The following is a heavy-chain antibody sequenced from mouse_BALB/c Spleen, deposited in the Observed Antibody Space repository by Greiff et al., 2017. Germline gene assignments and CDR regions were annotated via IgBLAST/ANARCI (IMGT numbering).Heavy chain of an antibody. V-gene: IGHV1-5*01. Sequence: EVQLQQSGTVLARPGASVKMSCKASGYTFTSYWMHWVKQRPGQGLEWIGAIYPGNSDTSYNQKFKGKAKLTAVTSTSTAYMELSSLTNEDSAVYYCTRGFYYGYAWFAYWGQGTLVTVSA. D-gene: IGHD2-2*01. J-gene: IGHJ3*01. CDR2: IYPGNSDT. CDR3: TRGFYYGYAWFAY. CDR1: GYTFTSYW.